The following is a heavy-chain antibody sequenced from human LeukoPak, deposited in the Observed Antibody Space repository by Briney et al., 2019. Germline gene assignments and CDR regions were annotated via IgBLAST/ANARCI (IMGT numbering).Heavy chain of an antibody. D-gene: IGHD6-19*01. CDR2: ITWDGGST. J-gene: IGHJ5*02. Sequence: GGSLRLSCVGSGFTFGEYGMHWVRHVPGKGLEWVSHITWDGGSTYYAGSVKGRFTISRDNSKNSLYLQMNSLGAEDTALYYCAKDIHIGHGSGWPESWGQGTLVTVSS. CDR1: GFTFGEYG. CDR3: AKDIHIGHGSGWPES. V-gene: IGHV3-43D*03.